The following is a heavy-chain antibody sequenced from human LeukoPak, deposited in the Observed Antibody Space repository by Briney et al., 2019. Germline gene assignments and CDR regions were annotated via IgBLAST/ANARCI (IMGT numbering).Heavy chain of an antibody. V-gene: IGHV1-69*13. CDR1: GGTFSSYA. Sequence: SVKVSCKASGGTFSSYAISWVRQAPGQGLEWMGGIIPIFGTANYAQKFQGRVTITADESTSTAYMELSSLRSEDTAVYYCASPSIAAAGTSFDIWGQGTMVTVSS. CDR2: IIPIFGTA. J-gene: IGHJ3*02. D-gene: IGHD6-13*01. CDR3: ASPSIAAAGTSFDI.